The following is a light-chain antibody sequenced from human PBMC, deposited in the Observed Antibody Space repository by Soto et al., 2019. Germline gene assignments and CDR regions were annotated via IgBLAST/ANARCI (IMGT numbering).Light chain of an antibody. Sequence: QSALTQPASVSGSPGQSITISCTGTNSDVGRYNYVSWFQHHPGKVPRLMIYEVSNRPSGVSNRFSGSKSGNTASLTISGLQAEDEADYYCSSYTTSNTWVFGGGTKLTVL. CDR3: SSYTTSNTWV. CDR1: NSDVGRYNY. V-gene: IGLV2-14*01. CDR2: EVS. J-gene: IGLJ3*02.